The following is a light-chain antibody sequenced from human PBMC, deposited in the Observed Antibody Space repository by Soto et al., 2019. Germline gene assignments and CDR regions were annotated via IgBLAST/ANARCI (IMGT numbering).Light chain of an antibody. J-gene: IGLJ1*01. Sequence: QSVLTQPRSVSGSPGQSVTISCTGISSDVDSYNRVSWYQQPPGTAPKLMIYEVSNRPSGVPDRFSGSRSVNTASLTISGLQAEDEADYYCCSYEGSHTWVFGTGTKGTV. CDR3: CSYEGSHTWV. V-gene: IGLV2-18*02. CDR1: SSDVDSYNR. CDR2: EVS.